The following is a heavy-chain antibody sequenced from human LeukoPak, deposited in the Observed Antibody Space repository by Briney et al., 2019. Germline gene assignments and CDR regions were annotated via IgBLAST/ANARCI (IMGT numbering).Heavy chain of an antibody. CDR2: INPSGGST. D-gene: IGHD3-3*01. V-gene: IGHV1-46*01. CDR3: AREARRYDFWSGDDAFDI. J-gene: IGHJ3*02. CDR1: GYTFTSYY. Sequence: GASVKVSCKASGYTFTSYYMHWVRQAPGQGLEWMGIINPSGGSTSYAQKFQGRVTMTRDMSTSTVYMELSSLRSEDTAVYYCAREARRYDFWSGDDAFDIWGQGTKVTVSS.